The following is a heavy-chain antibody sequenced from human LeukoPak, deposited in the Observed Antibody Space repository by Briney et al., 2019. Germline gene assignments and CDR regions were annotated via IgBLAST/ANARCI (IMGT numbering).Heavy chain of an antibody. CDR1: GGSISTYY. Sequence: SETLSLTCTVSGGSISTYYWSWIRQPPGKGLEWIGFIYYTGSTNYNPSLKSRLTISVDTSKNQFSLKLSSVTAADTAVYYCARETSQKGAHYMDVWGKGTTVTISS. CDR2: IYYTGST. D-gene: IGHD3-16*01. CDR3: ARETSQKGAHYMDV. J-gene: IGHJ6*03. V-gene: IGHV4-59*01.